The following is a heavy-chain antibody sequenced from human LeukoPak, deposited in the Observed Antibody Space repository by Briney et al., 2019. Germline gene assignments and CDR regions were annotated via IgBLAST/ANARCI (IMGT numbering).Heavy chain of an antibody. V-gene: IGHV1-2*02. CDR3: AKDGTYDFWSGYSI. CDR2: INPNSGGT. Sequence: ASVKVSCKASGYTFTGYYMHWVRQAPGQGLEWMGWINPNSGGTNYAQKFQGRVTMTRDTSISTAYMELSRLRSDDTAVYYCAKDGTYDFWSGYSIWGQGTMVTVSS. CDR1: GYTFTGYY. J-gene: IGHJ3*02. D-gene: IGHD3-3*01.